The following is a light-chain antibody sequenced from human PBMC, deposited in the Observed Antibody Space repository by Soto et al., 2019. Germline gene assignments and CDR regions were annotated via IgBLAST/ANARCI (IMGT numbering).Light chain of an antibody. Sequence: EIVLTQSPATLSLSPGERATLSCRASQSVTGSVAWYQQKPGQSPRLLIYRASDRASGIPSRFTGSGSGTEFTLTINSLEPEEFAVYYCQQRAKWPPTFGGGTKVEIK. CDR2: RAS. J-gene: IGKJ4*01. CDR1: QSVTGS. CDR3: QQRAKWPPT. V-gene: IGKV3-11*01.